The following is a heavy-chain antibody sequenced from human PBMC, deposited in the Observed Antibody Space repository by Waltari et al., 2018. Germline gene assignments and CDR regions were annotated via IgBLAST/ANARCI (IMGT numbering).Heavy chain of an antibody. D-gene: IGHD3-10*01. CDR2: INHSGST. J-gene: IGHJ4*02. CDR1: GGYFRGSY. V-gene: IGHV4-34*01. CDR3: ARGGITMVQGAIDY. Sequence: QVQLQQWGAGLLKPSETLSLHCAVYGGYFRGSYCRWSRQPPGKGLEWIGEINHSGSTNYNPSLKSRVTISVDTSKNQFSLKLSSVTAADTAVYYCARGGITMVQGAIDYWGQGTLVTVSS.